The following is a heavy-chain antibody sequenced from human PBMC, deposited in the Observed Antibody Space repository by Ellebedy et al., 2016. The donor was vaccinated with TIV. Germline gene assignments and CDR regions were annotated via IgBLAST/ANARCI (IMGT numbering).Heavy chain of an antibody. CDR2: ISSSSSHM. D-gene: IGHD2-8*01. Sequence: GESLKISCAASGFTFSSYSMNWVRQAPGKGLEWISSISSSSSHMFYADSVKGRFTISRDNAKNSLYLQMNSLRVEDTAVYYCATGYAQNGQWGQGTLVTVSS. V-gene: IGHV3-21*01. CDR3: ATGYAQNGQ. CDR1: GFTFSSYS. J-gene: IGHJ4*02.